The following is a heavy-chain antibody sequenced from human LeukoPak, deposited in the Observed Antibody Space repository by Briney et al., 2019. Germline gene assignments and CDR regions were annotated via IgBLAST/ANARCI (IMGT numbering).Heavy chain of an antibody. CDR2: INSDGSST. CDR1: GFTFSSYW. Sequence: PGGSLRLPCAASGFTFSSYWMHWVRQAPGKGLVWVSRINSDGSSTSYADSVKGRFTISRDNAKNTLYLQMNSLRAEDTAVYYCARGAGYYDSSGYYLYYFDYWGQGTLVTVSS. D-gene: IGHD3-22*01. V-gene: IGHV3-74*01. CDR3: ARGAGYYDSSGYYLYYFDY. J-gene: IGHJ4*02.